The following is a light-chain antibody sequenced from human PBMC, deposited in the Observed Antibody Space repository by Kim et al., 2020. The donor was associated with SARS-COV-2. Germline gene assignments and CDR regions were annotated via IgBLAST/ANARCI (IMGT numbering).Light chain of an antibody. CDR2: VNSDGSH. CDR3: QTWDTGIRV. V-gene: IGLV4-69*01. J-gene: IGLJ3*02. CDR1: SGHSSYA. Sequence: ASVKLTCTLSSGHSSYAIAWHQQHREKGPRYLMKVNSDGSHTKGDGIPDRFSGSRSGAERYLTISSLQSEDEADYYCQTWDTGIRVFGGGTQLTVL.